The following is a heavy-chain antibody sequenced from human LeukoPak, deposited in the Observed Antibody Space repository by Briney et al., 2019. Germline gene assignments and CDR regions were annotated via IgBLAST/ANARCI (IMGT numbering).Heavy chain of an antibody. CDR2: ISSSGDST. CDR1: GFTFSSCP. Sequence: GGSLRLSCAASGFTFSSCPMSWVRQAPGKGLEWVSAISSSGDSTFYTDSVRGRFTISRDNSKNTLYLQMNSLRAEDTAVYYCARDQGYCSGDSCSDNWGQGTLVTVSS. CDR3: ARDQGYCSGDSCSDN. D-gene: IGHD2-15*01. J-gene: IGHJ4*01. V-gene: IGHV3-23*01.